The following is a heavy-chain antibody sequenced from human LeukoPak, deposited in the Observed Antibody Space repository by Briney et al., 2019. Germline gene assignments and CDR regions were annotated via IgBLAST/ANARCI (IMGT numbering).Heavy chain of an antibody. Sequence: SETLSLTCAVSGGSISSGGYSWSWIRQPPGEGLDSIGYIYHSGSTYYNPSLKSRVTISVDRSKNQFSLKLSSVTAADTAVYYCARGVTGGWYGDFQHWGQGTLVTVSS. CDR1: GGSISSGGYS. CDR2: IYHSGST. V-gene: IGHV4-30-2*01. J-gene: IGHJ1*01. D-gene: IGHD6-19*01. CDR3: ARGVTGGWYGDFQH.